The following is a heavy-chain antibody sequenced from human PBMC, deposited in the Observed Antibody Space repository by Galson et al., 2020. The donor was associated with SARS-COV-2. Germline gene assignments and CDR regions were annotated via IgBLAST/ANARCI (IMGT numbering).Heavy chain of an antibody. J-gene: IGHJ4*02. CDR3: ARQVAAPGGIWWIDY. CDR1: GGSISSSSYY. V-gene: IGHV4-39*01. CDR2: IYYSGST. D-gene: IGHD3-16*01. Sequence: SETLSLTCTVSGGSISSSSYYWGWIRQPPGKGLEWIGSIYYSGSTYYNPSLKSRVTISVDTSKNQFSLKLSSVTAADTAVYYCARQVAAPGGIWWIDYWSQGTLVTVSS.